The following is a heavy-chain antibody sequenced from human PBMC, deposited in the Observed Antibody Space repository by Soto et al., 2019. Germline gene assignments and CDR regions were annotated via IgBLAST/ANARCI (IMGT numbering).Heavy chain of an antibody. J-gene: IGHJ3*02. V-gene: IGHV3-23*01. CDR1: GFTFSSYA. CDR3: AKDRGGYFDWSLNLVDAFDI. CDR2: ISGSGGST. D-gene: IGHD3-9*01. Sequence: EVQLLESGGGLVQPGGSLRLSCAASGFTFSSYAMSWVRQAPGKGLEWVSAISGSGGSTYYADSVKGRFTISRDNSKNTLYLQMNSLRAEDTAVYYCAKDRGGYFDWSLNLVDAFDIWGQGTMVTVSS.